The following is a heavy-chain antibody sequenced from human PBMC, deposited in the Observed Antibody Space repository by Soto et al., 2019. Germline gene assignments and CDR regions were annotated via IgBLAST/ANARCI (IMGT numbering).Heavy chain of an antibody. Sequence: SETLSLTCTVSGGSISSGGYYWSWIRQHPGKGLEWIGYVYYSGSTYYNPSLKSRVTILVDTSKNQFSLKLSSVTAADTAVYYCARDNYDSSGYYHGSFDYWGQGTLVTVSS. CDR1: GGSISSGGYY. D-gene: IGHD3-22*01. V-gene: IGHV4-31*03. CDR3: ARDNYDSSGYYHGSFDY. CDR2: VYYSGST. J-gene: IGHJ4*02.